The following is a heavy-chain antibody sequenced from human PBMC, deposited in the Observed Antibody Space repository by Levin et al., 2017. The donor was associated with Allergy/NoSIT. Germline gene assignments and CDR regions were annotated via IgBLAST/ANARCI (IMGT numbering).Heavy chain of an antibody. CDR1: GFTFSSYA. Sequence: GGSLRLSCAASGFTFSSYAMTWVRQAPGKGLEWVSSISAGGGSTYYADSVKGRFTISRDNSKDTLSLQMHILRADDTAVYYCAKYHGITGRTGAAHCDSWGQGTLVTVSS. D-gene: IGHD1-20*01. CDR2: ISAGGGST. V-gene: IGHV3-23*01. CDR3: AKYHGITGRTGAAHCDS. J-gene: IGHJ4*02.